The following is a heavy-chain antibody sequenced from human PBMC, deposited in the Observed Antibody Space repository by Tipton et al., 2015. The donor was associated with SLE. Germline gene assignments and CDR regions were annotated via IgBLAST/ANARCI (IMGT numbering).Heavy chain of an antibody. V-gene: IGHV3-30*04. CDR2: ISYDGSNK. Sequence: SLRLSCTASGFTFSGYAMHWVRQAPGKGLEWVAVISYDGSNKYYADSVKGRFTISRDNSKNTLFLQMNSLRTEDTAVFYCARVLGAYYKMDVWGQGTTVTVSS. CDR1: GFTFSGYA. D-gene: IGHD6-13*01. J-gene: IGHJ6*02. CDR3: ARVLGAYYKMDV.